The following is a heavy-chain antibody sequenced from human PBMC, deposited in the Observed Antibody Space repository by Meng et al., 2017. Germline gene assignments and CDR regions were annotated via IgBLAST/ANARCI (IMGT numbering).Heavy chain of an antibody. CDR3: AYATTVSN. CDR1: GGSFSGYY. D-gene: IGHD4-11*01. J-gene: IGHJ4*02. CDR2: INHSGST. Sequence: QVHLQQLGAGLLKPPETLALPCAVYGGSFSGYYRSWIRQPPGKGLEWIGEINHSGSTNYNPSLKSRVTISVDTSKNQFSLKLSSVTAADTAVYYCAYATTVSNWGQGTLVTVSS. V-gene: IGHV4-34*01.